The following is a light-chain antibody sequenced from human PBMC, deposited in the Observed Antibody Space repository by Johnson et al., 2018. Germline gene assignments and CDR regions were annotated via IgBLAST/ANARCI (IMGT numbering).Light chain of an antibody. Sequence: QSVLTQPHSVSAAPGQKVTISCSGSSSNIGNNYVSWYQQLPGTAPKLLIYENNKRPSGIPDRFSGSKSGTSATLGITGLQTGDEDDYYCGTWDSSLSAGNVFGTGTKFTVL. V-gene: IGLV1-51*02. CDR1: SSNIGNNY. J-gene: IGLJ1*01. CDR2: ENN. CDR3: GTWDSSLSAGNV.